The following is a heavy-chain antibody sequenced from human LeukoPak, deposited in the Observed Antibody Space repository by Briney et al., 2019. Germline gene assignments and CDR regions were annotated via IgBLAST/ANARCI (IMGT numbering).Heavy chain of an antibody. Sequence: SETLSLTCTVSGGSLSGYYWSSIRQPPGKGLEWVGCIYNSGSNNYNPSLKSGVTISVDTCKNQFSLKLSSVTAADTAVYYCARSTAYDYVWVTFDYWGQGTLVTVSS. CDR3: ARSTAYDYVWVTFDY. V-gene: IGHV4-59*01. D-gene: IGHD3-16*01. CDR1: GGSLSGYY. CDR2: IYNSGSN. J-gene: IGHJ4*02.